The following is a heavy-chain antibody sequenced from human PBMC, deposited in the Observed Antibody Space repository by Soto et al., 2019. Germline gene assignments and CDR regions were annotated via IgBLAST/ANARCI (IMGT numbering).Heavy chain of an antibody. CDR3: VRGNTAKSCITTRPCGLGV. CDR2: LTSSSGTI. V-gene: IGHV3-48*02. CDR1: GFTFTTFS. D-gene: IGHD3-22*01. Sequence: GGPLRPSFAASGFTFTTFSTSWFRQAQGKGLEWVTYLTSSSGTIYYSASAKGRFTISRDNAKTSLYLQMNSLRDEDTAVYYCVRGNTAKSCITTRPCGLGVWGQGTTVPVS. J-gene: IGHJ6*02.